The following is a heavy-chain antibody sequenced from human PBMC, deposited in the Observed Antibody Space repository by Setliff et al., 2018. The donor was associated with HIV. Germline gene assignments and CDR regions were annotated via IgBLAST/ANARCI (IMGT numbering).Heavy chain of an antibody. CDR1: GGSIGGFY. J-gene: IGHJ4*02. CDR3: VAKKSGDYPFN. V-gene: IGHV4-4*07. D-gene: IGHD4-17*01. Sequence: SETLSLTCTVSGGSIGGFYWNWIRQSAGKGLQWIGRIYDTGSTKYNPSLKSRVTISLDTSKNQFSLKLSSVTAADTAVYYCVAKKSGDYPFNWGQGTLVTVSS. CDR2: IYDTGST.